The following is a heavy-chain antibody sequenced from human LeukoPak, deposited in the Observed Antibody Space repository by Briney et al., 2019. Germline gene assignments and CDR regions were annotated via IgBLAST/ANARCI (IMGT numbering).Heavy chain of an antibody. CDR2: IIPIFGTA. Sequence: SVKVSCKASGGTFSSYAISWVRQAPGQGLEWMGRIIPIFGTANYAQKFQGRVTITTDESTSTAYMELSSLRSEDTAVYYCARDLCSSGWYYEEKPFDYWGQGTLVTVSS. CDR3: ARDLCSSGWYYEEKPFDY. D-gene: IGHD6-19*01. J-gene: IGHJ4*02. CDR1: GGTFSSYA. V-gene: IGHV1-69*05.